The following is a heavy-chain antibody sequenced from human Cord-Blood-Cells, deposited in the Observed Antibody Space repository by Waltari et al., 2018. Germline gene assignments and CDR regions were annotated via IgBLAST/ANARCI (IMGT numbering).Heavy chain of an antibody. CDR1: GFTFSSYA. J-gene: IGHJ4*02. D-gene: IGHD7-27*01. Sequence: EVQLLESGGGLVQPGGSLRLSCAASGFTFSSYAMTWVRQAPGKGLEWVSAISGSGGSTYYADSVKGRFTISRDNSKNTLYLQMNSLRAEDTAVYYCAKDLSANWGSPGFGYWGQGTLVTVSS. CDR3: AKDLSANWGSPGFGY. CDR2: ISGSGGST. V-gene: IGHV3-23*01.